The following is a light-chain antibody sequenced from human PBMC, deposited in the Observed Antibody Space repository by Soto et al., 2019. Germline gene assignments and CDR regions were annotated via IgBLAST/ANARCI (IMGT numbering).Light chain of an antibody. CDR3: HQSYSTFLT. Sequence: DIQMTQSPSSLSASVGDRVTITCRASQSINSDLHWYQQKPGKAPKLLIYSASTLQSGVPTRYSDSGFGTDFTLTISSLQPEDFATHYCHQSYSTFLTFAGGPKVEVK. CDR1: QSINSD. CDR2: SAS. J-gene: IGKJ4*01. V-gene: IGKV1-39*01.